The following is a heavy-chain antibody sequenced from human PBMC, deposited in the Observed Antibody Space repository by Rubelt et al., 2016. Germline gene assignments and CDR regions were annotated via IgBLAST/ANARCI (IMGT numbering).Heavy chain of an antibody. Sequence: RGSCKASGYSFTTYAMNWVRQAPGQGLEWMGWINTNTGAPTYAQGFTGRFVFSLDTSISTAYLQINSLKAEDTAVYYCARVYHKKFEYWGQGTLVTVSS. CDR3: ARVYHKKFEY. CDR2: INTNTGAP. D-gene: IGHD2-2*01. V-gene: IGHV7-4-1*02. J-gene: IGHJ4*02. CDR1: GYSFTTYA.